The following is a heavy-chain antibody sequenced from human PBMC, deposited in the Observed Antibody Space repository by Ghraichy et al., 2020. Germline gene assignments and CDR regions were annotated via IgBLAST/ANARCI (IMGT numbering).Heavy chain of an antibody. V-gene: IGHV3-21*01. CDR3: ARDPVQGSARGPLDI. J-gene: IGHJ3*02. CDR2: ISSSSSYI. Sequence: GGSLRLSCAASGFTFSGYSINWVRQAPGKGLEWVSSISSSSSYIYYADSVKGRFTISRDNAKNSLYLQMNSLRAEDTAVYYCARDPVQGSARGPLDIWGQGTMVTVSS. CDR1: GFTFSGYS. D-gene: IGHD1-26*01.